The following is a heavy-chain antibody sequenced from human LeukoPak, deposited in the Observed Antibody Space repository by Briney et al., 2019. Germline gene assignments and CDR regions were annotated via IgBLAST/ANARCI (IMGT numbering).Heavy chain of an antibody. CDR1: GFIFSSYS. CDR3: VRDSHPGDFSLVDY. D-gene: IGHD3-16*02. V-gene: IGHV3-64D*06. Sequence: GGSLRLSCSASGFIFSSYSMHWVRQPQGKGLEYVPAISGNGGSTYYADSVKDRFTISRDNSRNTMYLQMSSLRPEDTAVYYCVRDSHPGDFSLVDYWGQGTLVTVSS. CDR2: ISGNGGST. J-gene: IGHJ4*02.